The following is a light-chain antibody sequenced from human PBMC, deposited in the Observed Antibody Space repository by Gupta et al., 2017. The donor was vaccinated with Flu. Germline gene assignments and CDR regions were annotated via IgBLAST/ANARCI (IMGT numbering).Light chain of an antibody. CDR2: DAS. CDR1: ESVSTS. V-gene: IGKV1-39*01. CDR3: QQRDRTPYT. Sequence: DIQMTQSPSSLSASVGDRVTITCRASESVSTSVDWYHHKSGKAPKLLIFDASRLQSGVPSRFSGRGSGTDFTLTISGLQPEDFAPPYCQQRDRTPYTFGQGTKVEMK. J-gene: IGKJ2*01.